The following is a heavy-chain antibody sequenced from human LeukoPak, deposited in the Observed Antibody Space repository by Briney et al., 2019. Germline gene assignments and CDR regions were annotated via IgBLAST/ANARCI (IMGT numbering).Heavy chain of an antibody. V-gene: IGHV4-59*01. Sequence: PSETLSLTCTVSGGSISSYYWSWIRQPPGKGLEWIGYIYYSGSTNYNPSLKSRVTISVDTSKNQFSLKLSSVTAADTVVYYCARVGSGSYWGPFDYWGQGTLVTVSS. D-gene: IGHD1-26*01. CDR1: GGSISSYY. CDR3: ARVGSGSYWGPFDY. CDR2: IYYSGST. J-gene: IGHJ4*02.